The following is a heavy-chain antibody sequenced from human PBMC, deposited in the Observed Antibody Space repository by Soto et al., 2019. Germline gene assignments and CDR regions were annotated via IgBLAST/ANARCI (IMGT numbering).Heavy chain of an antibody. CDR3: AREITYCANGVCSASNWFDP. CDR1: GGPISSYY. D-gene: IGHD2-8*01. Sequence: NPSETLSLTCTVSGGPISSYYWSWIRQPPGKGLEWLGYIYYSGSTNYNPSLKSRVTISLDTSKNQFSLNLSSVTAADTAVYYCAREITYCANGVCSASNWFDPWGQGTLVTVSS. J-gene: IGHJ5*02. V-gene: IGHV4-59*01. CDR2: IYYSGST.